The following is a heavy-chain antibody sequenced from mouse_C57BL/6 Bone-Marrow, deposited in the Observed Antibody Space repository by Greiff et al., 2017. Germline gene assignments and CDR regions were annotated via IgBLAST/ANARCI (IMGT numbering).Heavy chain of an antibody. Sequence: QVQLQQSGAELARPGASVKLSCKASGYTFTSYGISWVKQRTGQGLEWIGEIYPRSGNTYYNEKFKGKATLTADKSSSTAYMELRSLTSEDSAVXFCARPHDGYYDFDYWGQGTTLTVSS. J-gene: IGHJ2*01. CDR2: IYPRSGNT. CDR3: ARPHDGYYDFDY. D-gene: IGHD2-3*01. CDR1: GYTFTSYG. V-gene: IGHV1-81*01.